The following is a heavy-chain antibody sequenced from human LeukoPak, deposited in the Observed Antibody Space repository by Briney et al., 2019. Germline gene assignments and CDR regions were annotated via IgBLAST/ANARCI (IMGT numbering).Heavy chain of an antibody. V-gene: IGHV1-46*01. CDR1: GYTFTSYY. D-gene: IGHD3-9*01. J-gene: IGHJ4*02. CDR3: AREEILTGYALPEAGGTTKKYYFDY. Sequence: ASVKVSCKASGYTFTSYYMHWVRQAPGQGLEWMGIINPSGGSTSYAQKFQGRVTMTRDMSTSTVYMELSSLRSEDTAVYYCAREEILTGYALPEAGGTTKKYYFDYWGQGTLVTVSS. CDR2: INPSGGST.